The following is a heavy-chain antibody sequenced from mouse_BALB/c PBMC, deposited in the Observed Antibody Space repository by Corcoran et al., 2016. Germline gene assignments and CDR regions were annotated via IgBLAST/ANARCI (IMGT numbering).Heavy chain of an antibody. CDR3: ASPNITTGGFAY. D-gene: IGHD1-1*01. J-gene: IGHJ3*01. CDR1: GFNIKDTY. Sequence: EVQLQQSGAELVKPGASVKLSCTASGFNIKDTYMHWVKQRPEQGLEWIGRIDPANGNTKYDPKFQGKATITADTSSNTAYLQLSSLTSEDTAVYYCASPNITTGGFAYWGQGTLVTVSA. V-gene: IGHV14-3*02. CDR2: IDPANGNT.